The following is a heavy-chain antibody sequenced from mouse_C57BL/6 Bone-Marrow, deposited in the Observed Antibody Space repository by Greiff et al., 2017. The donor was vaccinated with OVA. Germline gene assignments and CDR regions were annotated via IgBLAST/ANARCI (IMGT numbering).Heavy chain of an antibody. V-gene: IGHV5-12*01. CDR2: ISNGGGST. D-gene: IGHD2-2*01. CDR1: GFTFSDYY. CDR3: ARQGGYDWFAY. J-gene: IGHJ3*01. Sequence: VQLKESGGGLVQPGGSLKLSCAASGFTFSDYYMYWVRQTPEKRLEWVAYISNGGGSTYYPDTVKGRFTISRDNAKNTLYLQMSRLKSEDTAMYYCARQGGYDWFAYWGQGTLVTVSA.